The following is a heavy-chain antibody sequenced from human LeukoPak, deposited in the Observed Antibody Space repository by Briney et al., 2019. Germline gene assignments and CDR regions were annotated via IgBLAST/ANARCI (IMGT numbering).Heavy chain of an antibody. J-gene: IGHJ4*02. V-gene: IGHV3-23*01. Sequence: GGSLRLSCAASGYAFSSHGLTWVRQAPGKGLEWVATINGAGDHTVYAETVKGRFTISRDNSKNMLYLQMNTLRAEDTAIYPCEKVSVCFGCYFDYWGQGALVTVSS. CDR1: GYAFSSHG. CDR3: EKVSVCFGCYFDY. D-gene: IGHD3-16*01. CDR2: INGAGDHT.